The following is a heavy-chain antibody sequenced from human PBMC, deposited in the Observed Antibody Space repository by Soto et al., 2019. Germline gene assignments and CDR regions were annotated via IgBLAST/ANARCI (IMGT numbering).Heavy chain of an antibody. D-gene: IGHD3-10*01. J-gene: IGHJ4*02. CDR3: AKNYYASGSKVLFDC. Sequence: EVQLLESGGGLVHPGGSLRLSCAASGFTFSSYAMSWVRQVPGKGLEWVSTISGSASSTYYADSVKGRFTISRDNSKNTLYLQMNSLRAEDTAVYSCAKNYYASGSKVLFDCWGQGTLVTVSS. CDR1: GFTFSSYA. V-gene: IGHV3-23*01. CDR2: ISGSASST.